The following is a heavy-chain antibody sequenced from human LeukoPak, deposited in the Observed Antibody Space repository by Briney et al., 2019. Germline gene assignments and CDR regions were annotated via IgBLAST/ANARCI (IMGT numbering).Heavy chain of an antibody. Sequence: GASVKVSCKASGYTFTSYGISWVRQAPGQGLEWMGWISGYNGNTNYARELQGRVTVTTDTSASTAYMELRSLRSDDTAVYYCARWSSSSHHYWGQGTLVTVSS. J-gene: IGHJ4*02. CDR2: ISGYNGNT. V-gene: IGHV1-18*01. CDR3: ARWSSSSHHY. CDR1: GYTFTSYG. D-gene: IGHD6-6*01.